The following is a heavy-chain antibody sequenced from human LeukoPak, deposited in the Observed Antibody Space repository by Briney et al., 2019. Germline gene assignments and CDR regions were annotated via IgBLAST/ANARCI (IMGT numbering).Heavy chain of an antibody. D-gene: IGHD5-12*01. CDR3: ARDRDYSGYDLFDY. V-gene: IGHV3-23*01. CDR1: GFTFSSYA. Sequence: GGSLRLSCAASGFTFSSYAMSWVRQAPGKGLEWVSAISGSGGSTYYADSVKGRFTISRDNAKNTLYLQMNSLRAEDTAVYYCARDRDYSGYDLFDYWGQGTLVTVSS. CDR2: ISGSGGST. J-gene: IGHJ4*02.